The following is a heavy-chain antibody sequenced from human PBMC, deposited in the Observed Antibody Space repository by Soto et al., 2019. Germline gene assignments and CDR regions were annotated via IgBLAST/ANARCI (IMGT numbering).Heavy chain of an antibody. D-gene: IGHD3-3*01. Sequence: SETLSLTCTVSGGSVSSSSYSWGWIRQSPGKGLEWIGTIYSSENTYYNPSLLSRVTISVDTSKNQFSLKLSSVTAADTAVYYCARVGPRITIFGVVIFPPNYYYYGMDVWGQGTTVTSP. CDR1: GGSVSSSSYS. J-gene: IGHJ6*02. CDR2: IYSSENT. CDR3: ARVGPRITIFGVVIFPPNYYYYGMDV. V-gene: IGHV4-39*07.